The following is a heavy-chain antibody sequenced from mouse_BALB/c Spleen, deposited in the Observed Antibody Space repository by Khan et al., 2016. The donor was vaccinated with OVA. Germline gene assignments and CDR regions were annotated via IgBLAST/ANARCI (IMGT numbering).Heavy chain of an antibody. V-gene: IGHV3-2*02. CDR2: ISYSGST. CDR1: GYSITSDYA. D-gene: IGHD2-4*01. CDR3: ARDYDYHYYAMDY. J-gene: IGHJ4*01. Sequence: EVQLVESGPGLVKPSQSLSLTCTVTGYSITSDYAWNWIRQFPGNKLEWMGYISYSGSTSSNPSLKSRISITRDTSKNQFFLQLNSVTTEDTATYYCARDYDYHYYAMDYWGQGTSVTVSS.